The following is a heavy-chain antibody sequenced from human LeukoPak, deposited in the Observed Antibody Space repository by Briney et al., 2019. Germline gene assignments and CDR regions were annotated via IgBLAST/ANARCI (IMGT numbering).Heavy chain of an antibody. V-gene: IGHV3-23*01. J-gene: IGHJ5*02. Sequence: PGGSLRLSCAASGFTFSSYAMSWVRQAPGKGLEWVSAISGSGGSTYYADSVKGRFTISRDNSKNTLYLQMNSLRAEDTAVYYCAKDRRCSGCSCKPDNWFDPWGQGTLVTVSS. CDR2: ISGSGGST. CDR3: AKDRRCSGCSCKPDNWFDP. D-gene: IGHD2-15*01. CDR1: GFTFSSYA.